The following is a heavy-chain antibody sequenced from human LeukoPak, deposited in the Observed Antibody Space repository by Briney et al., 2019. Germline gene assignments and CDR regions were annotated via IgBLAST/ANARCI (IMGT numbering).Heavy chain of an antibody. CDR2: INPSGGST. Sequence: ASVKVSCKASGYTFTSYYMHWVRQAPGQGLEWMGIINPSGGSTSYAQKFQGRVTMTRDTSTSTVYMELSSLRSEDTAVYYCARDEYGDSAGVADYYYYYGMDVWGQGTTVTVSS. J-gene: IGHJ6*02. CDR1: GYTFTSYY. CDR3: ARDEYGDSAGVADYYYYYGMDV. D-gene: IGHD4-17*01. V-gene: IGHV1-46*01.